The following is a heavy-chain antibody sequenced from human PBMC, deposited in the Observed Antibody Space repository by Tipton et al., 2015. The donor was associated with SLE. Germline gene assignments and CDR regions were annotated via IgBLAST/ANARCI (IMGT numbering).Heavy chain of an antibody. CDR2: ISYDAGNK. CDR3: ATHVGNALDY. J-gene: IGHJ4*02. D-gene: IGHD2-15*01. Sequence: SLRLSCAASGFSFSTFAMHWVRQAPGKGLEWVAVISYDAGNKNYADSVKGRFTISRDNHRNTLYLQMDSLRDEDTAVYYCATHVGNALDYWGQGTLVSVSS. CDR1: GFSFSTFA. V-gene: IGHV3-30-3*01.